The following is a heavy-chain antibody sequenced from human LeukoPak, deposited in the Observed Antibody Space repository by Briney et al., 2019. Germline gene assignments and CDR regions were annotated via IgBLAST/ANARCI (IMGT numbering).Heavy chain of an antibody. CDR1: GFTFSSYA. J-gene: IGHJ4*02. D-gene: IGHD6-19*01. Sequence: GGSLRLSCAASGFTFSSYAMTWVRQAPGKGLEWVSTISGVGGSTYYADSVKGRFTISRDDSTNTLYLQVNSLTVGDTAVYYCAKDRSSGWFIGYFDYWSQGTLVTASS. CDR3: AKDRSSGWFIGYFDY. CDR2: ISGVGGST. V-gene: IGHV3-23*01.